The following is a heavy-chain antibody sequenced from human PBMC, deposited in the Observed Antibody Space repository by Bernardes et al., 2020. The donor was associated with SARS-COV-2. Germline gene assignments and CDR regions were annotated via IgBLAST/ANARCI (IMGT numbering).Heavy chain of an antibody. CDR2: RSYSGSS. CDR1: GVSVTSHY. V-gene: IGHV4-59*02. J-gene: IGHJ4*02. Sequence: SETLSLTCSVSGVSVTSHYWTWVRQSPGKGLEWIGYRSYSGSSTYNPNLKTRVTISLDTSTNHFSLNLTSATAADTAIYFCARAKFYYATLPFLHYLDYWGQGILVTVSS. CDR3: ARAKFYYATLPFLHYLDY. D-gene: IGHD3-10*01.